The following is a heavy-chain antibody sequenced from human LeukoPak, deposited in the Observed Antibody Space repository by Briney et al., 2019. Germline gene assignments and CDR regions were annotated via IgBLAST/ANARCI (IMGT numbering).Heavy chain of an antibody. D-gene: IGHD2-21*02. Sequence: GGSLRLSCAASGFTFSSSWMYWVRQAPGKGLVWVSRINSDESITTYADSVKGRFTISRDNAKNTLYLQMNSLRAEDTAVYYCARGVTGENWFDPWGQGTLVTVSS. CDR1: GFTFSSSW. CDR3: ARGVTGENWFDP. V-gene: IGHV3-74*01. J-gene: IGHJ5*02. CDR2: INSDESIT.